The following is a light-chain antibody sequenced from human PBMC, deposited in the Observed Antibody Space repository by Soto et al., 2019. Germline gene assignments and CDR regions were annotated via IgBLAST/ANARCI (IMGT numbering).Light chain of an antibody. V-gene: IGKV3-20*01. J-gene: IGKJ4*02. CDR3: QQYGSSPAVT. CDR2: GAS. CDR1: QSVSSSY. Sequence: EIVLTQSPGTLSLSPGERATLSCRASQSVSSSYLAWYQQKPGQAPRLLIYGASSRATGIPAKFSGSGSGTDFTLTISRLEPEVFAVYYCQQYGSSPAVTCGGATKVEIK.